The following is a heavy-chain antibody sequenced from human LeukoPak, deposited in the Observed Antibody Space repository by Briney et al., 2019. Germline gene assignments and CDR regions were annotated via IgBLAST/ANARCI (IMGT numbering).Heavy chain of an antibody. CDR3: ARDLSGCSSTSCYGNNWFDP. D-gene: IGHD2-2*01. J-gene: IGHJ5*02. Sequence: SETLSLTCTVSGGSISSYYWSWIRQPAGKGLEWIGRIYTSGSTNYNPSLKSRVTMSVDTSKNQFSLKLSSVAAADTAVYYCARDLSGCSSTSCYGNNWFDPWGQGTLVTVSS. V-gene: IGHV4-4*07. CDR1: GGSISSYY. CDR2: IYTSGST.